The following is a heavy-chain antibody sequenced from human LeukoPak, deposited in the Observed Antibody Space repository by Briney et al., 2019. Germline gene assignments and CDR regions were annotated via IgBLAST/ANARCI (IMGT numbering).Heavy chain of an antibody. Sequence: GGPLRLSCAASGFTFSLYWMHWVRQTPGKGLVWVSRLNSDGSITSYADSVKGRFTISRDNAKNTLYLQMNSLRAEDTALYYCVREYCGGDCYTDFWGQGTLVTVSS. V-gene: IGHV3-74*01. CDR2: LNSDGSIT. CDR1: GFTFSLYW. CDR3: VREYCGGDCYTDF. J-gene: IGHJ4*02. D-gene: IGHD2-21*02.